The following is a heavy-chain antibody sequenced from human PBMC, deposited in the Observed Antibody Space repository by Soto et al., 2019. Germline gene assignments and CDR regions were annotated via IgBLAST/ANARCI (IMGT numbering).Heavy chain of an antibody. CDR3: ARDQPGYSYGYGLGY. CDR1: GFTFSSYS. CDR2: ISSSSSYI. J-gene: IGHJ4*02. Sequence: EVQLVESGGGLVKPGGSLRLSCAASGFTFSSYSMNWVRQAPGKGLEWVSSISSSSSYIYYADSVKGRFTISRDNAKNSLYLQNNSLRVEDTAVYYCARDQPGYSYGYGLGYWGQGTLVTVSS. D-gene: IGHD5-18*01. V-gene: IGHV3-21*01.